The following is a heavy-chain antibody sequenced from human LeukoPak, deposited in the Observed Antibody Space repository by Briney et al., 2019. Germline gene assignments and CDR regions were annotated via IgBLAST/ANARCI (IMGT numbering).Heavy chain of an antibody. CDR1: GFAFSSYA. V-gene: IGHV3-23*01. CDR2: ISGSGGST. D-gene: IGHD2-2*01. J-gene: IGHJ3*02. Sequence: PGGSLRLSCAASGFAFSSYAMSWVRQAPGKGLEWVSAISGSGGSTYYADSVKGRFTTSRDNSKNTLYLQMNSLRAEDTAVYYCAQLALVVHAFDIWGQGTMVTVSS. CDR3: AQLALVVHAFDI.